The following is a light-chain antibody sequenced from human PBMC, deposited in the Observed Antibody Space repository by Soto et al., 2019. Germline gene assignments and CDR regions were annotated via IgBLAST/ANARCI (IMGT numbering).Light chain of an antibody. J-gene: IGKJ1*01. Sequence: ESVLTQSPATLSLSPGERATLSCRASQSVSSNYLAWYQQKPGQAPRLLIYGASTRATGIPDRFSGSGSGTDFTLTISRLEPEDSAVYYCQQYGSSPTWTFGQGTKVDIK. V-gene: IGKV3-20*01. CDR2: GAS. CDR1: QSVSSNY. CDR3: QQYGSSPTWT.